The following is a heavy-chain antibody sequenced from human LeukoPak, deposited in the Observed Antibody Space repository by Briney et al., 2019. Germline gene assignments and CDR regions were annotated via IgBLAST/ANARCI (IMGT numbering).Heavy chain of an antibody. V-gene: IGHV1-2*02. J-gene: IGHJ6*03. D-gene: IGHD2-21*01. CDR3: ARGGTPSYYYYMDV. CDR2: INPDSGGT. Sequence: ASVKVSCKASGYTFTGYYIHWVRQAPGQGLEWMGWINPDSGGTNYAQKFQGRVTMTRDTSISTAYMELSRLRSDDTAVYYCARGGTPSYYYYMDVWGKGTTVTVSS. CDR1: GYTFTGYY.